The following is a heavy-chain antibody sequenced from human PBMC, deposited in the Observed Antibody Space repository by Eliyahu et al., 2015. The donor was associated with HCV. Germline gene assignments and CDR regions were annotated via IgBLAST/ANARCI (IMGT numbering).Heavy chain of an antibody. V-gene: IGHV1-3*01. CDR1: GYXFTXYA. J-gene: IGHJ4*02. CDR3: ARGEQWLADFDY. Sequence: QVQLVQSGAEVKKPGASVKVSCKAXGYXFTXYAMHXVRQAPGQRLEWMGWSNAGNGNTKYSQKFQGRVTITRDTSASTAYMELSSLRSEDTAVYYCARGEQWLADFDYWGQGTLVTVSS. D-gene: IGHD6-19*01. CDR2: SNAGNGNT.